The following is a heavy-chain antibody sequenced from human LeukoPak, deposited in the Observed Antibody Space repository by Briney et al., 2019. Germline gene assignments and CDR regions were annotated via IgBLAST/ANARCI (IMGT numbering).Heavy chain of an antibody. CDR2: ISGSGENT. J-gene: IGHJ4*02. V-gene: IGHV3-23*01. D-gene: IGHD3-16*02. CDR1: GFTFSSYA. CDR3: AKTVSGSYSYQGGDY. Sequence: GGSLRLSCAASGFTFSSYAMSWVRQAPGKGLEWVSAISGSGENTNYADSVRGRFTMSRDNSRNMLYLQMNSLRDEDTAKYYCAKTVSGSYSYQGGDYWGQGTLVTVSS.